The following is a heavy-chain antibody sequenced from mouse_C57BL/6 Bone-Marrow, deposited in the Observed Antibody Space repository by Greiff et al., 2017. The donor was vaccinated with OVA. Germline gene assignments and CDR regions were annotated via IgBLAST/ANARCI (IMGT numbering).Heavy chain of an antibody. CDR1: GFTFSDYG. Sequence: EVQLVESGGGLVKPGGSLKLSCAASGFTFSDYGMHWVRQAPEKGLAWVAYISSGSSTIYYADTVKGRFTISRDNAKNTLFLQMTSLRSEDTAMYYCAIFYDYDVKFAYWGQGTLVTVSA. CDR2: ISSGSSTI. V-gene: IGHV5-17*01. CDR3: AIFYDYDVKFAY. D-gene: IGHD2-4*01. J-gene: IGHJ3*01.